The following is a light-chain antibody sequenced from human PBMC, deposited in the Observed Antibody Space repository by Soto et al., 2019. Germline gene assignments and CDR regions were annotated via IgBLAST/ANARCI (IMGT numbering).Light chain of an antibody. J-gene: IGKJ4*01. V-gene: IGKV1-5*03. CDR2: KAS. CDR3: QQYNSYPLT. Sequence: DIQMTRSPSTLSASVGDRVTITCRASQSISSWLAWYQQKPGKAPKLLIYKASSLEIGVPSRFSGSGSGTEFTLTISSLQPDDFATYYCQQYNSYPLTFGGGTKVEIK. CDR1: QSISSW.